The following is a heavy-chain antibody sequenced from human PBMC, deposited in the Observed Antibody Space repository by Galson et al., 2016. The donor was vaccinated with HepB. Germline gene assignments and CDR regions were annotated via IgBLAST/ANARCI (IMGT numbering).Heavy chain of an antibody. CDR2: ISSSGSTI. J-gene: IGHJ4*02. D-gene: IGHD3-22*01. CDR1: GFTFSDSY. V-gene: IGHV3-11*01. Sequence: SLRLSCAASGFTFSDSYMSWIRQAPGKGLEWVSYISSSGSTIYYADSVTGRFTISRDNAKNSLYLQMNSLRAEDTAVYYCARDVGDSSGYFLYYFDYWGQGTLVTVSS. CDR3: ARDVGDSSGYFLYYFDY.